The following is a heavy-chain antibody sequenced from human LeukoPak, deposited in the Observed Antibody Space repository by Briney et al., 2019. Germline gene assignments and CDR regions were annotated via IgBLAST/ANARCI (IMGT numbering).Heavy chain of an antibody. CDR1: GGSISSYY. CDR2: IYYSGST. V-gene: IGHV4-59*08. Sequence: PSETLSLTCTVSGGSISSYYWSWIRQPPRKRLECIGYIYYSGSTNYNPSLKSRVTISVDTSKNQFSLKLSSVTAADTAVYYCVRLKGVLGAFDIWGQGTMVTVSS. D-gene: IGHD2-8*01. CDR3: VRLKGVLGAFDI. J-gene: IGHJ3*02.